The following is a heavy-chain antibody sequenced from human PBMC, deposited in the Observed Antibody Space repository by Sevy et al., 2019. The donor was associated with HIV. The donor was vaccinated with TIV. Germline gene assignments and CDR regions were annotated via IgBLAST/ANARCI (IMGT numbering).Heavy chain of an antibody. CDR1: GGSISSYY. V-gene: IGHV4-59*13. CDR3: ARVFSSSSPFDY. D-gene: IGHD6-6*01. CDR2: IYYSGST. J-gene: IGHJ4*02. Sequence: SETLSLTCTVPGGSISSYYWSWIRQPPGKGLEWIGYIYYSGSTNYNPSLKSRVTISVDTSKNQFSLKLSSVTAADTAVYYCARVFSSSSPFDYWGQGTLVTVSS.